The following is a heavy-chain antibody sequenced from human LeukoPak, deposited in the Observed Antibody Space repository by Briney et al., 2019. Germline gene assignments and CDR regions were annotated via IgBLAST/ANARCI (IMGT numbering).Heavy chain of an antibody. CDR2: IKQDGSEK. CDR3: ARVSLYYYGSGSYFVDY. CDR1: GFTFSSYW. D-gene: IGHD3-10*01. Sequence: GGSLRLSCAASGFTFSSYWMSWVRQAPGKGLEWVANIKQDGSEKYYVDSVKGRFTISRDNAKNSLYLQMNSLRAEDTAVYYCARVSLYYYGSGSYFVDYWGQGTLVTVSS. V-gene: IGHV3-7*01. J-gene: IGHJ4*02.